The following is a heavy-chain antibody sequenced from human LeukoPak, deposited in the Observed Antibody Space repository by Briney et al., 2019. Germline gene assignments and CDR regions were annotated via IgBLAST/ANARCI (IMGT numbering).Heavy chain of an antibody. J-gene: IGHJ4*02. CDR2: ISSSGSTI. CDR1: GFTFSSYE. CDR3: ARIYGGNSPDY. D-gene: IGHD4-23*01. Sequence: PGGSLRLSCAASGFTFSSYEMNWVRQAPGKGLEWVSYISSSGSTIYYADSVKGRFTISRDNAKNSLYLQMNSLRAEDTAVYYCARIYGGNSPDYWGQGTLVTVSS. V-gene: IGHV3-48*03.